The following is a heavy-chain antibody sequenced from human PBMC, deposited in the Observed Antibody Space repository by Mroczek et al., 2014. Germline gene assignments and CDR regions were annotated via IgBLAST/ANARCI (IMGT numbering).Heavy chain of an antibody. Sequence: QVQLVESGPGLVKPSQTLSLTCTVSGGSIDSSIYYWNWIRQHPGKGPEWIGFIYYSGTAHYNPSLNGRVTISLATSKNQVSLNMTSVTAADTAVYYCARGRYKSDSSGYHYLDYWGQGTLVTVSS. D-gene: IGHD3-22*01. V-gene: IGHV4-31*03. CDR2: IYYSGTA. CDR3: ARGRYKSDSSGYHYLDY. J-gene: IGHJ4*02. CDR1: GGSIDSSIYY.